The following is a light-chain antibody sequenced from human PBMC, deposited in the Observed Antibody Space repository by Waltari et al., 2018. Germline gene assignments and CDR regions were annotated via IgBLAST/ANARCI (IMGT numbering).Light chain of an antibody. CDR2: GAS. V-gene: IGKV3-11*01. J-gene: IGKJ5*01. CDR3: QQRSNWPSIT. CDR1: QSVSRY. Sequence: EIVLTQSPATRSLSPGERATLACRASQSVSRYLAWYQQKPGQAPSLLIYGASSRATGIPARFSGSGSGTDFTLTITSLEPEDFAVYYCQQRSNWPSITFGQGTRLEIK.